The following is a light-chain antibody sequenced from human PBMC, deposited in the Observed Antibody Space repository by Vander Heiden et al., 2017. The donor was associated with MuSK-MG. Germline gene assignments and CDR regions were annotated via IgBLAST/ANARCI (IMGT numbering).Light chain of an antibody. J-gene: IGKJ2*04. CDR1: QSLRRSY. CDR2: DAS. CDR3: QQDDDWCS. V-gene: IGKV3-20*01. Sequence: EIVLTQSPGTLSLSPGERATLSCRVSQSLRRSYLAWYQQKPGQAPRLLIYDASSRATGIPDRFGGSGSGTDFTLTITRLEPEDFAVYYCQQDDDWCSFGQRTKLEIK.